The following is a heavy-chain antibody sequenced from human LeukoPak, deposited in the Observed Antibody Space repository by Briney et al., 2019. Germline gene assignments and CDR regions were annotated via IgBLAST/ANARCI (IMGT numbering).Heavy chain of an antibody. D-gene: IGHD5-18*01. CDR1: GFTFSSYD. J-gene: IGHJ5*02. V-gene: IGHV3-30*18. Sequence: PGRSLRLSCAASGFTFSSYDMHWVRLAPGKGLEWVAVISYDRSNKYYADSVKGRFTISRDNSKNTLYLQMNSLRAEDTAVYYCAKGRYTPDPWGQGTLVTVSS. CDR2: ISYDRSNK. CDR3: AKGRYTPDP.